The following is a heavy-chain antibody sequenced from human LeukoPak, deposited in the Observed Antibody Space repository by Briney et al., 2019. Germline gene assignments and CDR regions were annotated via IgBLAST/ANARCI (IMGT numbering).Heavy chain of an antibody. V-gene: IGHV1-18*04. CDR1: GYTFTNYG. Sequence: ASVKVSSKASGYTFTNYGISWVRQAPGQGLEWIAWISANNGETRYAQNLQGRLTMTTDTSTSTAYMELRSLRPDDTAVYYCARVPPSAHQLLSSDYWGQGTQVTVSS. CDR2: ISANNGET. D-gene: IGHD2-2*01. J-gene: IGHJ4*02. CDR3: ARVPPSAHQLLSSDY.